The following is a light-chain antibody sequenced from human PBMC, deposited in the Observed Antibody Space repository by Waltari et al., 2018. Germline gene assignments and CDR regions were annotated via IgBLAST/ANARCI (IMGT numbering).Light chain of an antibody. J-gene: IGKJ2*01. CDR1: QSVLYSSNNKNY. CDR3: QQYYSTPSYT. CDR2: WAS. V-gene: IGKV4-1*01. Sequence: DIVMTQSPDSLAVSLGERATINCQSRQSVLYSSNNKNYLAWYQQTPGQPPKLLIYWASTRESGVPDRFSGSGSGTDFTLTISSLQAEDVAVYYCQQYYSTPSYTFGQGTKLEIK.